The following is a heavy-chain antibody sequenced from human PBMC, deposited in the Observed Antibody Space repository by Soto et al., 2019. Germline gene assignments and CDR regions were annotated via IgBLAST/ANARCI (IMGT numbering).Heavy chain of an antibody. V-gene: IGHV3-30-3*01. CDR2: ISYDGSNK. J-gene: IGHJ6*02. D-gene: IGHD5-12*01. CDR1: GFTFSSYA. Sequence: GGSLRLSCAASGFTFSSYAMHWVRQAPGKGLEWVAAISYDGSNKYYADSVKGRFTISRDNSKNTLYLQMNSLRAEDTAVYYCAREKTIVATPYYYYGMDVWGQGTTVTVSS. CDR3: AREKTIVATPYYYYGMDV.